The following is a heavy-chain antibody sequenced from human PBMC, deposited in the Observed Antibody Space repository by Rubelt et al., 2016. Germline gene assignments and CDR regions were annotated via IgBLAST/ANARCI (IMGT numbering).Heavy chain of an antibody. J-gene: IGHJ4*02. D-gene: IGHD5-18*01. V-gene: IGHV4-34*08. CDR2: INHSENT. Sequence: MQLVESGGGLVKPGGSLRLSCAASGFTFSDFWMNWVRQVPGKGLEWIGEINHSENTNYNPSLKSRVTISVDTSKNQFSLKLNSVTAADTAVYYCAKAPTQYRNGYFDYWGQGTLVTVSS. CDR3: AKAPTQYRNGYFDY. CDR1: GFTFSDFW.